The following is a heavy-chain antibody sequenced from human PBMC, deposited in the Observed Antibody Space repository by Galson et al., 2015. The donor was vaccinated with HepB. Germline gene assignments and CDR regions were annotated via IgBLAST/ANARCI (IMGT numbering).Heavy chain of an antibody. D-gene: IGHD1-20*01. Sequence: ETLSLTCTVSGGSISSYYWSWIRQPPGKGLEWIGYIYYSGSTNYNPSLKSRVTISVDTSKNQFSLKLSSVTAADTAVYYCARAPPLTNWSFDYWGQGTLVTVSS. CDR2: IYYSGST. CDR1: GGSISSYY. J-gene: IGHJ4*02. V-gene: IGHV4-59*01. CDR3: ARAPPLTNWSFDY.